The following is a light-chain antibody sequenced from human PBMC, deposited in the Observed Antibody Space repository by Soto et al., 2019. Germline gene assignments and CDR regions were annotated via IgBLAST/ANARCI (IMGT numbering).Light chain of an antibody. V-gene: IGLV2-8*01. CDR1: VGGYNY. J-gene: IGLJ1*01. Sequence: VGGYNYVSWFQQHPGKAPKLIIHEVNQRPSGVPDRFSGSKSGNTASLTVSGLQAEDEGTYYCSSYGGYNNVVFGTGTKVTVL. CDR2: EVN. CDR3: SSYGGYNNVV.